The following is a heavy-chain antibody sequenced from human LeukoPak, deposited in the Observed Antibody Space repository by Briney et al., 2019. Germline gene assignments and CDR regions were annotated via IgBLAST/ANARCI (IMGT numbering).Heavy chain of an antibody. J-gene: IGHJ3*02. CDR3: ARDGHRRYHYDSSGREDALDI. V-gene: IGHV1-69*05. D-gene: IGHD3-22*01. Sequence: GASVKVSCKASGGTFSSYAISWVRQAPGQGLEWMGGIIPIFGTANYAQKFQGRVTMTTDTSTSTAYMELRSLRSDDTAVYYCARDGHRRYHYDSSGREDALDIWGQGTMVTVSS. CDR1: GGTFSSYA. CDR2: IIPIFGTA.